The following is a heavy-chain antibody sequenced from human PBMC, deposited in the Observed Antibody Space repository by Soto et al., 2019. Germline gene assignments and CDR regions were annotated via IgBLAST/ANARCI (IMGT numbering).Heavy chain of an antibody. D-gene: IGHD3-10*01. CDR3: VHRRRDSGPNGDY. CDR1: GFTFSNAW. J-gene: IGHJ4*02. Sequence: GGSLRLSCAASGFTFSNAWMSWVRQAPGKGLEWVGRIKSKTDGGTTDYAAPVTGRITISRDDSKNTLYLQMTDMDPVDTATYYCVHRRRDSGPNGDYWGPGILVTVSS. V-gene: IGHV3-15*01. CDR2: IKSKTDGGTT.